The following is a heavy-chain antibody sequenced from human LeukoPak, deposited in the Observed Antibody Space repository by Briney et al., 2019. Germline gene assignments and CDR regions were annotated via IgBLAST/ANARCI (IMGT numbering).Heavy chain of an antibody. J-gene: IGHJ4*02. CDR1: GYTFTGYY. CDR2: MNPNSGGT. CDR3: SRDLFTEGLVWHHFDY. V-gene: IGHV1-2*02. Sequence: ASVKVSCKASGYTFTGYYMHWVRQAPGHGLEWMGWMNPNSGGTNHAQNFQGRVAMTRDTSINTAYMELTSLRSDDTAVYYCSRDLFTEGLVWHHFDYWGQGTLVTVSP. D-gene: IGHD3/OR15-3a*01.